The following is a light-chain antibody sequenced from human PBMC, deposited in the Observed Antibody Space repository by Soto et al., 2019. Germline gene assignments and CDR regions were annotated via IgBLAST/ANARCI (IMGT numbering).Light chain of an antibody. V-gene: IGKV3-20*01. J-gene: IGKJ4*01. CDR3: QQYGSSPT. CDR2: GAS. Sequence: EIVLTQSPGSLSLSLGERATLSCRASRGVSSGYLAWYQQKPGQAPGLLIFGASIRATGIPDRFSGSGSGTDFTLSISRLEPEDFAVYFCQQYGSSPTFGGGTKVEIK. CDR1: RGVSSGY.